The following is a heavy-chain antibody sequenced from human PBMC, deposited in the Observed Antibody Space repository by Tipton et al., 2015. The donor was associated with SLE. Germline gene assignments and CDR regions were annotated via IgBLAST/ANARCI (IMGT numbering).Heavy chain of an antibody. CDR1: GFSLSTSGVG. CDR3: AHSLIATAGTPFDY. V-gene: IGHV2-5*01. CDR2: IYWNDDK. J-gene: IGHJ4*02. D-gene: IGHD6-13*01. Sequence: TLSLTCSGFSLSTSGVGVGWIRQPPGKALDWLALIYWNDDKRYSPSLKSRLTITKDTSKNQVVLTMTNMDPVDTATYYCAHSLIATAGTPFDYWGQGTLVTVSS.